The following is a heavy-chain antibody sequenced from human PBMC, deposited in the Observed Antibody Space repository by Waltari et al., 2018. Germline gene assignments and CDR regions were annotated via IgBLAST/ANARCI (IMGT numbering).Heavy chain of an antibody. Sequence: EVQLVQSGGGLSQPGGSLRLSCAVSGVPVSFNYVNWGRQAPGKGLEWVSVLRSDGSTSYADSVKGRFTVSRDDSKNILYLEMNNLRADDTAVYFCAKGYYWDKSGYYRHFDDWGQGTLVSVSS. D-gene: IGHD3-3*01. CDR1: GVPVSFNY. V-gene: IGHV3-53*01. CDR2: LRSDGST. CDR3: AKGYYWDKSGYYRHFDD. J-gene: IGHJ4*02.